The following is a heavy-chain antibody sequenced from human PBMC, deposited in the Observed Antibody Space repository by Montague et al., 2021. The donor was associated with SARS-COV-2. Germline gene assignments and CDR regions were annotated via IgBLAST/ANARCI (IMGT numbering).Heavy chain of an antibody. D-gene: IGHD3-3*01. CDR2: IYYSGST. Sequence: SETLSLTCTVSGGSVSSYYWSWIRQSPRKGLQWLGYIYYSGSTDYNPSLKSRVTMSVDTPKNQLSLRLNSVTTADTAVYFCARAGGFYDYWSGYSSSAGFFDPWGQGILVTVSS. CDR1: GGSVSSYY. J-gene: IGHJ5*02. CDR3: ARAGGFYDYWSGYSSSAGFFDP. V-gene: IGHV4-59*02.